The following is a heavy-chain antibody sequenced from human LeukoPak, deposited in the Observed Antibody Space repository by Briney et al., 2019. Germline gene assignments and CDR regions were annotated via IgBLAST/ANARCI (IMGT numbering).Heavy chain of an antibody. CDR1: GFTFSSYS. CDR2: ISGNGGGT. J-gene: IGHJ4*02. Sequence: PGESLRLSCAASGFTFSSYSMTWVRQPPGKGLPWVSAISGNGGGTYYAHSVKGRFTISRDNSKNPLYLQMNSLRAEATAVYCCARDGVATNDLQPGYWGQGTMVTVSS. CDR3: ARDGVATNDLQPGY. D-gene: IGHD5-24*01. V-gene: IGHV3-23*01.